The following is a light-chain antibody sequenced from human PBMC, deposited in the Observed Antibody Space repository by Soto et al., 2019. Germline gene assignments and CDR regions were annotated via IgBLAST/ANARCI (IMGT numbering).Light chain of an antibody. V-gene: IGKV3-15*01. Sequence: EIVMTQSPATLSVSPGERATLSCRASQNVNTNLAWYQQKPGQAPRLLIYGASTRATDIPARFSGSGSGTEFTLTISSLQSEDFALYYWQQYNNWPPFTFGPGTKVDIK. CDR1: QNVNTN. CDR3: QQYNNWPPFT. CDR2: GAS. J-gene: IGKJ3*01.